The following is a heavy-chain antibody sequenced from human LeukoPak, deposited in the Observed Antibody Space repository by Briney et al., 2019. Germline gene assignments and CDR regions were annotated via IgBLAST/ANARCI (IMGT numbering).Heavy chain of an antibody. J-gene: IGHJ4*02. Sequence: GGSLRLSCAASGFTFSNYAMNWVRQAPGKGLECVSAISGSGGSTSYADSVKGRFTISRDNSKNILYLQVNSLRAEDTAVYYCAKGAMVVVVAPTEFDHWGQGALVTVSS. V-gene: IGHV3-23*01. CDR2: ISGSGGST. CDR1: GFTFSNYA. CDR3: AKGAMVVVVAPTEFDH. D-gene: IGHD2-15*01.